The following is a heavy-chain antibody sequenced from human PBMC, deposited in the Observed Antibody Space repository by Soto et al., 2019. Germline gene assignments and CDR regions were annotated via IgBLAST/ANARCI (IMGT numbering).Heavy chain of an antibody. D-gene: IGHD2-2*01. V-gene: IGHV4-59*01. CDR3: AGGSSRCWECFHH. CDR2: VYNSGST. J-gene: IGHJ1*01. Sequence: QVQLQESGPGLVKPSETLSLTCNVSGGSISSYYWSWIRQPPGKGLEYIGHVYNSGSTIHSPSLKSRATISVDTSKNQFSMKLTSVTAADTAVYYCAGGSSRCWECFHHWGQGILITVSS. CDR1: GGSISSYY.